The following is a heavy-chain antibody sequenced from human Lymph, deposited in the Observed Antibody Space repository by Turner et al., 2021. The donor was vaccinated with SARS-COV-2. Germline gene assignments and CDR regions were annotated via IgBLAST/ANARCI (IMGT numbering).Heavy chain of an antibody. J-gene: IGHJ5*02. V-gene: IGHV3-23*01. CDR1: GFTFSSYA. CDR2: ISGSGGST. Sequence: EVQLLESGGGLVQPGGSLRLSCAASGFTFSSYALSWARQAPGKGLEWVSAISGSGGSTYYADSVKGRFTISRDNSKNTLYLQMNSLRAEDTAVYYCANLYSSSAAGDPWGQGTLVTVSS. D-gene: IGHD6-6*01. CDR3: ANLYSSSAAGDP.